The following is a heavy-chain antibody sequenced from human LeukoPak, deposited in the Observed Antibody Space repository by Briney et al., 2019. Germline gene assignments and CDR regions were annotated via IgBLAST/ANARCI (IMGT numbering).Heavy chain of an antibody. CDR3: ARDGTYYYAFDI. CDR1: GGAFNTYA. Sequence: ASVKVSCKASGGAFNTYAISWVRQAPGQGLEWMGWISAYNGNTNYAQKLQGRVTMTTDTSTSTAYMELRSLRSDDTAVYYCARDGTYYYAFDIWGQGTMVTVSS. D-gene: IGHD3-10*01. CDR2: ISAYNGNT. J-gene: IGHJ3*02. V-gene: IGHV1-18*01.